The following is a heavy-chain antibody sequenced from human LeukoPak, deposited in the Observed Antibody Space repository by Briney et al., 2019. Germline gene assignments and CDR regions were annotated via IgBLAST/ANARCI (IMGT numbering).Heavy chain of an antibody. Sequence: GGSLRLSCAASGFTFSNYGMHWVRQAPGKGLEWVAVIWYDGSNKYCSDSVKGRFTISRDNAKNSLYLQVISLRAEDTAVYYCARGPSIAARYDAFDIWGQGTMVTVSS. V-gene: IGHV3-33*01. CDR3: ARGPSIAARYDAFDI. CDR1: GFTFSNYG. CDR2: IWYDGSNK. J-gene: IGHJ3*02. D-gene: IGHD6-6*01.